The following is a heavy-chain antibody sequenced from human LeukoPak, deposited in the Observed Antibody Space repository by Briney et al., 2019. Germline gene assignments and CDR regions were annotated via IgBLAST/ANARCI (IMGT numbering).Heavy chain of an antibody. CDR1: GYSFILYG. J-gene: IGHJ6*03. CDR3: ARGPILRFLEWSPRYYYYMDV. D-gene: IGHD3-3*01. Sequence: GASVKVSCKTSGYSFILYGISWVRQAPGQGPEWMGWISTSTGDTKYTQKFQGRVTLTTDTSTSTAYMELSSLRSEDTAVYYCARGPILRFLEWSPRYYYYMDVWGKGTTVTVSS. CDR2: ISTSTGDT. V-gene: IGHV1-18*01.